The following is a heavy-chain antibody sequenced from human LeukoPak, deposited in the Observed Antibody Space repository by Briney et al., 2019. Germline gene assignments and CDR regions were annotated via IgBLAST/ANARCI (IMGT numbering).Heavy chain of an antibody. V-gene: IGHV3-30*04. CDR3: ARDLSVDSSGWYWFDP. CDR2: ISYDGSNK. D-gene: IGHD6-19*01. J-gene: IGHJ5*02. CDR1: GFTFSSYA. Sequence: PGRSLRLSCAASGFTFSSYAMHWVRQAPGKGLEWVAVISYDGSNKYYADSVKGRFTISRDNSKNTLYLQMNSLRAEDTAVYYCARDLSVDSSGWYWFDPWGQGTLVTVSS.